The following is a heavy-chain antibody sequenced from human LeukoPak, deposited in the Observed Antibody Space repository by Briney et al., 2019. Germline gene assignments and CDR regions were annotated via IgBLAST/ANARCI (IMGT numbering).Heavy chain of an antibody. CDR3: ARGEWGGIFGVVIDLISPSP. CDR2: INPSGGST. J-gene: IGHJ5*02. CDR1: GYTFTSYY. V-gene: IGHV1-46*01. D-gene: IGHD3-3*01. Sequence: ASVKVSCKASGYTFTSYYMHWVRQAPGQGLEWMGIINPSGGSTSYAQKFQGRVTMTRDTSTSTVYMELSSLRSEDTAVYYCARGEWGGIFGVVIDLISPSPWGQGTLVTVSS.